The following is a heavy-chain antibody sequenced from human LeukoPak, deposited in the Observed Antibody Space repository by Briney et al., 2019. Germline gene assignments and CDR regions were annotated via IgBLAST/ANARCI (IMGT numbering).Heavy chain of an antibody. D-gene: IGHD1-26*01. V-gene: IGHV3-74*01. J-gene: IGHJ4*02. CDR1: GFTFSSYW. CDR3: ARSEWELLPADY. CDR2: INSDGSST. Sequence: GGSLRLSYAASGFTFSSYWMPWVRQAPGKGLVWVSRINSDGSSTSYADSVKGRFTIPRDNAKNTLYLQMNSLRAEDTAVYYCARSEWELLPADYWGQGTLVTVSS.